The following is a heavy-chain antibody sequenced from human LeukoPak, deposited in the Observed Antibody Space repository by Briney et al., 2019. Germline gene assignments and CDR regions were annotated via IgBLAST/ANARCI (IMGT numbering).Heavy chain of an antibody. CDR3: AGDVDSSMVTNWFAS. CDR1: GGTFSSYS. D-gene: IGHD5-18*01. CDR2: IIVIFGTP. V-gene: IGHV1-69*01. Sequence: SVKVSCKGSGGTFSSYSFSWVGQAPGQGLEWLGGIIVIFGTPNYPQKFHGRVTITADESTSTVYMELSSLSSGDTAMYYCAGDVDSSMVTNWFASWGEGTLVTVS. J-gene: IGHJ5*01.